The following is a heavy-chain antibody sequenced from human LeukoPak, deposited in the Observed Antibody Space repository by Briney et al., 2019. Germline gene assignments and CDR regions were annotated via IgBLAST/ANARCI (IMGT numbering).Heavy chain of an antibody. CDR3: ARIVSTYGHVDY. CDR2: IYTSGST. CDR1: GGSISSGSYY. V-gene: IGHV4-61*02. D-gene: IGHD3-10*01. J-gene: IGHJ4*02. Sequence: SETLSLTCTVSGGSISSGSYYWSWIRQPAGKGLEWIGRIYTSGSTNYNPSLKSRVTISVDTSKNQFSLKLSSVTAADTAVYYCARIVSTYGHVDYWGQGTLVTVSS.